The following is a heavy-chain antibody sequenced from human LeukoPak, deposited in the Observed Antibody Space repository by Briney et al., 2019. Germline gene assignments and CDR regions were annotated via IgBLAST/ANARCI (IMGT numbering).Heavy chain of an antibody. CDR2: ISAYNGNT. J-gene: IGHJ4*02. Sequence: ASVKVSCKASGYTFTSYGISWVRQAPGQGLEWMGWISAYNGNTNYAQKLQGRVTMTTDTSTSTAYMELRSLRSDETCVYYCARDLSGIAVAGTLDYWGQGTLVTVSS. CDR3: ARDLSGIAVAGTLDY. D-gene: IGHD6-19*01. CDR1: GYTFTSYG. V-gene: IGHV1-18*01.